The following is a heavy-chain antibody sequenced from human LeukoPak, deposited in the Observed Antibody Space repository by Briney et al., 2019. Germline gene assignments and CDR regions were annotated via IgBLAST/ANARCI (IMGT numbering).Heavy chain of an antibody. CDR3: ARFPTTGYSSGWYLKMIASALGYMDV. CDR2: IYYSGSS. J-gene: IGHJ6*02. Sequence: SETLSLTCTVSGGSISSDSYYWGWIRQPPGKGLEWIGSIYYSGSSYYNPSLKSRVTISVDTSKNQFSLKLSSVTAADTAVYNCARFPTTGYSSGWYLKMIASALGYMDVWGQGTTVTVSS. V-gene: IGHV4-39*07. CDR1: GGSISSDSYY. D-gene: IGHD6-19*01.